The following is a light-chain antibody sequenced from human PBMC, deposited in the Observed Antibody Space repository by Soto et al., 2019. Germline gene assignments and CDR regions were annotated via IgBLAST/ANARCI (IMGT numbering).Light chain of an antibody. J-gene: IGKJ2*01. CDR3: QQYYSYPYT. CDR1: QALSSY. Sequence: AIRMTQSPSSLSASTGHRVTITCRASQALSSYLAWYQQKPGKAPRLLINAASTWLSGVPSRFSGSGSGTDFTLTISCLQSEDFAVYYCQQYYSYPYTFGQGTKLEIK. V-gene: IGKV1-8*01. CDR2: AAS.